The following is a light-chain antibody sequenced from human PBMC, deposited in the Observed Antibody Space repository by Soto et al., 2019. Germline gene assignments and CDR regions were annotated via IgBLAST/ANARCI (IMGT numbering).Light chain of an antibody. CDR1: SSNIGSNT. CDR2: GNN. J-gene: IGLJ2*01. V-gene: IGLV1-44*01. CDR3: AVWDDKLRGRI. Sequence: QTVVTQPPSASGTPGQRVTISCSGSSSNIGSNTVNWYQQFPRAAPRFLISGNNVRPSGVPDRFSASRSGTSASLAISGLQSEDEADYYCAVWDDKLRGRIIGGGTKVTVL.